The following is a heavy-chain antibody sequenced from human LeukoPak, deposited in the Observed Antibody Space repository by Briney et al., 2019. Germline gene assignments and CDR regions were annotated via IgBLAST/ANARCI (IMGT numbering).Heavy chain of an antibody. CDR1: GCTFTSYG. D-gene: IGHD3-9*01. Sequence: ASVKVSCKASGCTFTSYGISWVRQAPGQGLEWMGWISAYNGNTNYAQKLQGRVTMTTDTSTSTAYMELRSLRSDDTAVYYCARTYYDILTKYYFDYWGQGTLVTVSS. V-gene: IGHV1-18*01. CDR2: ISAYNGNT. CDR3: ARTYYDILTKYYFDY. J-gene: IGHJ4*02.